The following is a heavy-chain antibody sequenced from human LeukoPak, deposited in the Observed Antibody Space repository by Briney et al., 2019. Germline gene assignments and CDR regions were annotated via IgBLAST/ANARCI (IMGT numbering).Heavy chain of an antibody. D-gene: IGHD3-10*01. CDR2: ISDTGSTI. CDR3: ARAGEKFLDIAFDI. Sequence: PGGSLRLSCAASGFTFSSYELNWVRQAPGKGLEWVSYISDTGSTIYYADSVEGRFTISRDNAKNTLYLQMNSLRAEDTAVYYCARAGEKFLDIAFDIWGQGTMVTVSS. CDR1: GFTFSSYE. V-gene: IGHV3-48*03. J-gene: IGHJ3*02.